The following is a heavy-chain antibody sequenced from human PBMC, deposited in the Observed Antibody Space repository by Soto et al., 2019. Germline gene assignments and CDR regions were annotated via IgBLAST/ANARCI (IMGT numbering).Heavy chain of an antibody. D-gene: IGHD6-13*01. CDR3: ARDPGIAAAGEFDY. CDR2: IHSSGST. V-gene: IGHV4-59*01. Sequence: SETLSLTCTVSGGSISSYYWSWIRQPPGKGLEWIGFIHSSGSTDYNPSLKSRVTLSVDTSKSQFSLKLTSVTAADTAVYYCARDPGIAAAGEFDYWGQGTLVTVSS. CDR1: GGSISSYY. J-gene: IGHJ4*02.